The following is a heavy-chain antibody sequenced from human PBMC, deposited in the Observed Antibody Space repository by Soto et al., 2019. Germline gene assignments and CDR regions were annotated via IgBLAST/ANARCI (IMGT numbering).Heavy chain of an antibody. V-gene: IGHV3-33*01. CDR3: ARDSIRVPADFDY. CDR1: GFTFTNYG. Sequence: QVQLVESGGGVVQPGRSLRLSCAASGFTFTNYGFHWVRQAPGKRREWVAAIWSDGNNRDNGGAVEGRFTISKDNSKNMLYLQMNDLRVEDTALYYCARDSIRVPADFDYWGQGTLVTVSS. CDR2: IWSDGNNR. J-gene: IGHJ4*02. D-gene: IGHD1-20*01.